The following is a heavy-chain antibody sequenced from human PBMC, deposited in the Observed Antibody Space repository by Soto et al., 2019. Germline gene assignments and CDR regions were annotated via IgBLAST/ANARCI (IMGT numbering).Heavy chain of an antibody. J-gene: IGHJ5*02. D-gene: IGHD3-10*01. CDR2: IWYDGSNK. V-gene: IGHV3-33*01. CDR3: ARGAITMVRGVLNWFDP. Sequence: QPGGSLRLSCAASGVTFSSYGMHWVRQAPGKGLEWVAVIWYDGSNKYYADSVKGRFTISRDNSKNTLYLQMNSLRAEDTAVYYCARGAITMVRGVLNWFDPWGQGTLVTVSS. CDR1: GVTFSSYG.